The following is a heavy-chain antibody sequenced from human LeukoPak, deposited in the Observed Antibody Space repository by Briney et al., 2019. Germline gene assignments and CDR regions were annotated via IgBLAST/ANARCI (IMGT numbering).Heavy chain of an antibody. J-gene: IGHJ5*01. CDR2: ISVSGGNT. Sequence: PGGSLRLSCVASGFTFSSYAMTWVRQAPGKGLEWVSVISVSGGNTYYADSVKGRFTISRDNSKSTLYLQMNSLRVEDTAVYYCAKVAVHSSGWYGFDSWGQGTLVTVSS. V-gene: IGHV3-23*01. CDR1: GFTFSSYA. CDR3: AKVAVHSSGWYGFDS. D-gene: IGHD6-19*01.